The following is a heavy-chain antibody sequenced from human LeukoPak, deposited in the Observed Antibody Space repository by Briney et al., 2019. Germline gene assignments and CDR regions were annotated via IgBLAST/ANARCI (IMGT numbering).Heavy chain of an antibody. D-gene: IGHD3-10*01. CDR3: ARDEYYYGSGSYLYYVDV. J-gene: IGHJ6*03. Sequence: SETLSLTCTVSGGSISSYYWSWIRQPAGKGLEWIGRIYTSGSANYNPSLKSRVTMSVDTSKNQFSLKLSSVTAADTAVYYCARDEYYYGSGSYLYYVDVWGKGTTVTISS. V-gene: IGHV4-4*07. CDR2: IYTSGSA. CDR1: GGSISSYY.